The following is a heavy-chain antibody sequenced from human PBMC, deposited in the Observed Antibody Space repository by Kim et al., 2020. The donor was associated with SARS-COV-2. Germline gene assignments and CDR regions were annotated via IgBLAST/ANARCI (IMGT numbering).Heavy chain of an antibody. CDR1: GGSISSGSYY. J-gene: IGHJ5*02. V-gene: IGHV4-61*02. CDR2: IYTSGST. Sequence: SETLSLTCTVSGGSISSGSYYWSWIRQPAGKGLEWIGRIYTSGSTNYNPSLKSRVTISVDTSKNQFSLKLSSVTAADTAVYYCARGAGGGFDPWGQGTLVTVSS. D-gene: IGHD3-16*01. CDR3: ARGAGGGFDP.